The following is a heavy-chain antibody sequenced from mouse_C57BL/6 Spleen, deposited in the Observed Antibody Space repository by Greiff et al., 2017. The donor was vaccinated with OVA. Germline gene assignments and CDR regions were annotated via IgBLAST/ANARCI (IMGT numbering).Heavy chain of an antibody. J-gene: IGHJ4*01. Sequence: EVQLQQSGPELVKPGASVKMSCKASGYTFTDYNMHWVKQSHGKSLEWIGYINPNNGGTSYNQKFKGKATLTVNKSSSTAYMELRSLTSEDSAVYYCARSYGSSYVYAMDYWGQGTSVTVSS. D-gene: IGHD1-1*01. V-gene: IGHV1-22*01. CDR1: GYTFTDYN. CDR3: ARSYGSSYVYAMDY. CDR2: INPNNGGT.